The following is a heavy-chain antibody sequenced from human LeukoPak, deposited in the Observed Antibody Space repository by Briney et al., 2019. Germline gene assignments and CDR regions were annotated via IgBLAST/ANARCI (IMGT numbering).Heavy chain of an antibody. CDR2: FNAGNGNT. CDR1: GYTFTSYY. J-gene: IGHJ4*02. CDR3: ARGRSSGAAANILYYFDY. Sequence: ASVKVSCKASGYTFTSYYMHWVRQAPGQRLEWMGWFNAGNGNTKYSQKFQGRVTITRDTSASTAYMELSSLRSEDTAVYYCARGRSSGAAANILYYFDYWGQGTLVTVSS. V-gene: IGHV1-3*01. D-gene: IGHD3-10*01.